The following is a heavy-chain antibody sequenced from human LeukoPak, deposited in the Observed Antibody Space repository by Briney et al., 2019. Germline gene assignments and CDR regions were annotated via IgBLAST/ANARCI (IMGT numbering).Heavy chain of an antibody. Sequence: PGGSLSLSCAASGFTFSSYSMNWVRQAPGKGLEWVSSISSSSSYIYYADSVKGRFTISRDNAKNSLYLQMNSLRAEDTAVYYCARVLTALTSYYFDYWGQGTLVTVSS. J-gene: IGHJ4*02. CDR3: ARVLTALTSYYFDY. CDR2: ISSSSSYI. CDR1: GFTFSSYS. V-gene: IGHV3-21*01. D-gene: IGHD3-16*01.